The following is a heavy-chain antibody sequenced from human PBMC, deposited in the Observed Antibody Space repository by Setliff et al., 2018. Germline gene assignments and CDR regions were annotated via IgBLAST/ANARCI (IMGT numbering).Heavy chain of an antibody. CDR1: GYTFTDYG. D-gene: IGHD3-10*01. V-gene: IGHV1-18*01. J-gene: IGHJ4*02. CDR3: SRLVRFCTRIVCQRLSGDDY. Sequence: ASVKVSCKASGYTFTDYGVTWVRQAPGQGLEWVGWISPYSGNTYYAPKFQGRITMTTDKSTTKDYMELRSLRSDDTAVYYCSRLVRFCTRIVCQRLSGDDYWGQGTLVTVS. CDR2: ISPYSGNT.